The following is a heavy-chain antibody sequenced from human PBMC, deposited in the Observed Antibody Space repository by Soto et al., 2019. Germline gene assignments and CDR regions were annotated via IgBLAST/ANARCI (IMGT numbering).Heavy chain of an antibody. CDR1: GYSFTNYS. V-gene: IGHV1-46*01. D-gene: IGHD5-18*01. CDR3: AKDGIQLWPRYYFDF. CDR2: INPTSGST. J-gene: IGHJ4*02. Sequence: HVQLVQSEAEVKKPGASVQVSCKASGYSFTNYSMHWVRQVPGQGPEWMGKINPTSGSTSYAQKFKDKVTMTRDMSSNTLYIQLSSLTSEDTAVYYSAKDGIQLWPRYYFDFWGQGTLVIVSS.